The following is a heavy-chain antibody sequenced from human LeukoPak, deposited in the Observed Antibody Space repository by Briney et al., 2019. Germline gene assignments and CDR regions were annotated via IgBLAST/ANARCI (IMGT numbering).Heavy chain of an antibody. CDR3: ARGTFFRIGNER. J-gene: IGHJ4*02. D-gene: IGHD2/OR15-2a*01. Sequence: LGGSLRLSCAASGFTFNSYAMHWVRQAPGKGLEWVAVISYDGSNKYYADSVKGRFTISRDNSKNTLYLQMSSLRAEDTAVFYCARGTFFRIGNERWGQGTLVTVSS. V-gene: IGHV3-30*15. CDR1: GFTFNSYA. CDR2: ISYDGSNK.